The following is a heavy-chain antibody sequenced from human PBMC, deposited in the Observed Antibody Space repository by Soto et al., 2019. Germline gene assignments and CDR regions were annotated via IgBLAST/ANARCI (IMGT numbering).Heavy chain of an antibody. D-gene: IGHD3-9*01. V-gene: IGHV3-23*01. J-gene: IGHJ6*03. CDR1: GFTFSSYA. CDR2: ISGSGGST. Sequence: GGSLRLSCAASGFTFSSYAMSWVRQAPGKGLEWVSAISGSGGSTYYADSVKGRFTISRDNSKNTLYLQMNSLRAEDTAVYYCAKTYYDILTGYYGIQSYYYYYMDVWGKGTTVTVSS. CDR3: AKTYYDILTGYYGIQSYYYYYMDV.